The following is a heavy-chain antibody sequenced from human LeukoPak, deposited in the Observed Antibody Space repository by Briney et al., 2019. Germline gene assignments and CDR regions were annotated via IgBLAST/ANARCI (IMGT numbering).Heavy chain of an antibody. CDR2: ISGSGGST. Sequence: GGSLRLSCAASGFTFSHYGMTWVRQAPGKGLEWVSAISGSGGSTYYAGSVKGRFTISRDNSKNTLYLQMNSLRADDPAVYYCAKSHHVTAIDYWGQGTLVTVSS. J-gene: IGHJ4*02. CDR1: GFTFSHYG. D-gene: IGHD2-21*02. CDR3: AKSHHVTAIDY. V-gene: IGHV3-23*01.